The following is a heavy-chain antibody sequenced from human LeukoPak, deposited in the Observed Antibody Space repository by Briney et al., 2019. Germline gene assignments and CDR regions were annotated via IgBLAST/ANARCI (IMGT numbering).Heavy chain of an antibody. V-gene: IGHV3-23*01. CDR1: GFTFSSYA. CDR2: ISGSGGST. D-gene: IGHD2-2*01. J-gene: IGHJ4*02. CDR3: AKSGKYCSSTSCSVHFDY. Sequence: PGGSLRLSCAASGFTFSSYAMSWVRQAPGKGPEWVSAISGSGGSTYYADSVKGRFTISRDNSKNTLYLQMNSLRAEDTAVYYCAKSGKYCSSTSCSVHFDYWGQGTLVTVSS.